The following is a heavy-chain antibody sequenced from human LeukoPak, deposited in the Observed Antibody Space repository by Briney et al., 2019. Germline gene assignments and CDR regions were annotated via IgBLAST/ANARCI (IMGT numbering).Heavy chain of an antibody. CDR3: ARARPCSSSPNWFDP. D-gene: IGHD6-13*01. CDR2: ISAYNGNT. J-gene: IGHJ5*02. CDR1: GYTFTSYG. Sequence: GASVKVSCKASGYTFTSYGISWVRQAPGQGLEWMGWISAYNGNTNYAQKLQGRVTMTTDTSTSTAYMELRSLRSDDTAVYYCARARPCSSSPNWFDPWGQGTLVTVSS. V-gene: IGHV1-18*04.